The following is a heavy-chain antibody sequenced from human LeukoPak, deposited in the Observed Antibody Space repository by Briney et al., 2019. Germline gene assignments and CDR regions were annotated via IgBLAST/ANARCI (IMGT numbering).Heavy chain of an antibody. D-gene: IGHD3-9*01. V-gene: IGHV3-11*04. Sequence: GGSLRLSCAASGFTFSDYYMSWIRQAPGKGLEWVSYISSSGSTIYYTDSVKGRFTISRDNAKNSLYLQMNSLRAEDTAVYYCAKEVYYDILTGYYTGLDYWGQGTLVTVSS. CDR2: ISSSGSTI. CDR1: GFTFSDYY. CDR3: AKEVYYDILTGYYTGLDY. J-gene: IGHJ4*02.